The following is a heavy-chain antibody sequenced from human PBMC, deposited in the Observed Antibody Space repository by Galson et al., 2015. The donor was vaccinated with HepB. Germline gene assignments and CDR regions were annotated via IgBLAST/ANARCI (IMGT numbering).Heavy chain of an antibody. Sequence: SLRLSCAASGFTFSSYGMHWVRQAPGKGLEWVAVISYDGSNKYYADSVKGRFTISRDNSKNTLYLQMNSLRAEDTAVYYCAKELYSSGWYQYYYYGMDVWGQGTTVTVSS. CDR2: ISYDGSNK. V-gene: IGHV3-30*18. J-gene: IGHJ6*02. D-gene: IGHD6-19*01. CDR3: AKELYSSGWYQYYYYGMDV. CDR1: GFTFSSYG.